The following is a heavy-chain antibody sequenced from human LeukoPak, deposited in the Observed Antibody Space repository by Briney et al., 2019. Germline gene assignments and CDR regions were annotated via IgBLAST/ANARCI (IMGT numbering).Heavy chain of an antibody. CDR2: IIPIFGTA. CDR1: GDTFNSYE. D-gene: IGHD3-16*01. Sequence: ASVKVSCKDSGDTFNSYEITWVRQAPGQGLEWMGGIIPIFGTANYAQKFQGRVTITTDESTSTAYMELSSLRSEDTAVYYCARERGDGRPFHYMDVWGKGTAVTVSS. V-gene: IGHV1-69*05. CDR3: ARERGDGRPFHYMDV. J-gene: IGHJ6*03.